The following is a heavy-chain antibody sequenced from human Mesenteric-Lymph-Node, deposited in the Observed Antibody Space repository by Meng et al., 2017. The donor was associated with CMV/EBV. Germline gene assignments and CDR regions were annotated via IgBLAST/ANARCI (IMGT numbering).Heavy chain of an antibody. Sequence: SETLSLTCTVSGGSISSYYWSWIRQPPGKGLEWIGYIYYSGSTYYNPSLKSRVTISVDTSKNQFSLKLSSVTAADTAVYYCARVAVAVTYYFDYWGQGTLVTVSS. V-gene: IGHV4-59*12. D-gene: IGHD6-19*01. CDR3: ARVAVAVTYYFDY. CDR1: GGSISSYY. CDR2: IYYSGST. J-gene: IGHJ4*02.